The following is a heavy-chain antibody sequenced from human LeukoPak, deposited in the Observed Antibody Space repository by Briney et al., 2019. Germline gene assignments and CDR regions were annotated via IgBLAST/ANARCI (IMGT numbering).Heavy chain of an antibody. D-gene: IGHD3-3*01. CDR1: GFTFGSYG. V-gene: IGHV3-33*01. J-gene: IGHJ4*02. Sequence: PGGSLRLSCAASGFTFGSYGMHWVRQAPGKGLEWMAVIWSDGSNKYYADSVKGRFTISRDNSKNTLYLQMNSLRAEDTAVYYCARSVLEWYYFDSWGQGALVTVSS. CDR3: ARSVLEWYYFDS. CDR2: IWSDGSNK.